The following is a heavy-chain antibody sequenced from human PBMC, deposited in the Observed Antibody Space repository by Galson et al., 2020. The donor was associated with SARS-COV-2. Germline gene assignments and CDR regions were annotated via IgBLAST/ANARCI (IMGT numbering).Heavy chain of an antibody. Sequence: SVKVSCKASGGTFSSYAISWVRQAPGQGLEWMGGIIPIFGTANYAQKFQGRVTITADESTSTAYMELSSLRSEDTAVYYCARALWRRLGYCSSTSCPPYYYSGMDVWGQGTTVTVSS. CDR2: IIPIFGTA. J-gene: IGHJ6*02. CDR1: GGTFSSYA. D-gene: IGHD2-2*01. V-gene: IGHV1-69*13. CDR3: ARALWRRLGYCSSTSCPPYYYSGMDV.